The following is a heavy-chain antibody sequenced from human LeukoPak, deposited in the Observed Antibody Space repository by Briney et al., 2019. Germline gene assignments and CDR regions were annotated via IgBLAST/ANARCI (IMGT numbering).Heavy chain of an antibody. V-gene: IGHV4-39*07. CDR1: GGSISSSSYY. D-gene: IGHD5-12*01. CDR2: IYYSGST. Sequence: PSETLSLTCTVSGGSISSSSYYWGWIRQPPGKGLEWIGSIYYSGSTYYNPSLKSRVTISVDTSKNQFSLKLSSVTAADTAVYYCARAYSGYAHYYGMDVWGQGTTVTVSS. CDR3: ARAYSGYAHYYGMDV. J-gene: IGHJ6*02.